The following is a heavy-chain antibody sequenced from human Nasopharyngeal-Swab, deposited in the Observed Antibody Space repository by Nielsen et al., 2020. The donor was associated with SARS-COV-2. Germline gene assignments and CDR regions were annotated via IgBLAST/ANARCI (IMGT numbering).Heavy chain of an antibody. Sequence: SVKVACKASGFTFTSSAVQWVRQARGQRLEWIGWIVVGSGNTNYAQKFQERVTITRDMSTSTAYMELSSLRSEDTAVYYCAAYSSGPHYYYYGMDVWGQGTTVTVSS. CDR2: IVVGSGNT. D-gene: IGHD4-11*01. CDR3: AAYSSGPHYYYYGMDV. J-gene: IGHJ6*02. CDR1: GFTFTSSA. V-gene: IGHV1-58*01.